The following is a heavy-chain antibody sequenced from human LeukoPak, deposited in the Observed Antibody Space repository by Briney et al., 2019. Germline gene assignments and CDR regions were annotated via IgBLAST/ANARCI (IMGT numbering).Heavy chain of an antibody. D-gene: IGHD3-10*01. CDR2: TSSDLNAK. CDR1: GFTFSSYA. J-gene: IGHJ4*02. V-gene: IGHV3-30-3*01. Sequence: GGSLRLSCAASGFTFSSYAMHWVRQAPGKGLEWVAVTSSDLNAKLYADSVKGRFTISRDNSRSTLYLQMNSLRPEDTAIYYCAREGYYGSGSPPSLYFDYWGQGTLVTVSS. CDR3: AREGYYGSGSPPSLYFDY.